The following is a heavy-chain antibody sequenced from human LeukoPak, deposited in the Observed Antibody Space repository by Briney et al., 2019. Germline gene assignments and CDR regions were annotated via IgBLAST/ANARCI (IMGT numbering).Heavy chain of an antibody. V-gene: IGHV4-34*01. CDR1: GGTFSGYY. D-gene: IGHD4-17*01. Sequence: PSETLSLTCAVYGGTFSGYYWSWIRQPPGKRLEWVGESNDSGGTNYNPSLKSRVTISVDTSNNEFSLRLTSVTAADTAVYYCARDRSTVTPPQPDAFDIWGQGTMVTVSS. J-gene: IGHJ3*02. CDR2: SNDSGGT. CDR3: ARDRSTVTPPQPDAFDI.